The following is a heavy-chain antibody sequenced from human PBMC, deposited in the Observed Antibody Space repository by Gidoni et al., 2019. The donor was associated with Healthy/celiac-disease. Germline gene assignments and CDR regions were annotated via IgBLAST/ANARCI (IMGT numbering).Heavy chain of an antibody. V-gene: IGHV3-23*01. CDR3: AKEMIDIVVVVAATVADY. D-gene: IGHD2-15*01. Sequence: EVQLLESGGGLVQPGGSLRLSCAASGFTFSSYAMSWVRQAPGKGLEWVSAISGSGGSTYYADSVKGRFTIPRDNSKNTLYLQMNSLRAEDTAVYYCAKEMIDIVVVVAATVADYWGQGTLVTVSS. J-gene: IGHJ4*02. CDR1: GFTFSSYA. CDR2: ISGSGGST.